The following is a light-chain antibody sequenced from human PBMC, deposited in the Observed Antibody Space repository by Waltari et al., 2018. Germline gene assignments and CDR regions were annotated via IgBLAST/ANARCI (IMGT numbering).Light chain of an antibody. Sequence: DIQMTQSPSSLSAFVGDRVTTTCRASQGIRDDLCWYQQKPGQAPKRLIYGASTLQSGVPSRFSGSGFGTEFTLTIYSLHPEDFATYYCLQHNSHPRTFGQGTKVEIK. CDR1: QGIRDD. CDR2: GAS. CDR3: LQHNSHPRT. J-gene: IGKJ2*01. V-gene: IGKV1-17*01.